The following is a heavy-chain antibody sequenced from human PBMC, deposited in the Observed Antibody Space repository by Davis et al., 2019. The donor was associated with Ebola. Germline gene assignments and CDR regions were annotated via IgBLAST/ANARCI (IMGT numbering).Heavy chain of an antibody. J-gene: IGHJ4*02. Sequence: GESLKISCAASGFTFSTYSMNWVRQAPGKGLEWISGISGSGGTTHYADSVKGRFTISRDNSKNTLCLQMNSLRAEDTAVYYCAGPSGCPVYWGQGTLVTVSS. V-gene: IGHV3-23*01. D-gene: IGHD6-19*01. CDR1: GFTFSTYS. CDR3: AGPSGCPVY. CDR2: ISGSGGTT.